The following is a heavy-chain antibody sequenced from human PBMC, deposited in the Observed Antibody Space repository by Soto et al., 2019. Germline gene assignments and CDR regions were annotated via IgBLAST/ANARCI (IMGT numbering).Heavy chain of an antibody. CDR3: AKVLGYCSGGSCRAEYFQH. CDR2: ISWNSGSI. D-gene: IGHD2-15*01. V-gene: IGHV3-9*01. J-gene: IGHJ1*01. Sequence: SLRLSCAASGFTFDDYAMHWVRQAPGKGLEWVSGISWNSGSIGYADSVKGRFTISRDNAKNSLYLQMNSLRAEDTALYYCAKVLGYCSGGSCRAEYFQHWGQGTLVTVSS. CDR1: GFTFDDYA.